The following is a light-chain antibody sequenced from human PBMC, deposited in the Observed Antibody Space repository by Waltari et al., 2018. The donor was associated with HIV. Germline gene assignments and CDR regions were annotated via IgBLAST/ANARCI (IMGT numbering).Light chain of an antibody. V-gene: IGKV1-39*01. CDR2: AAS. CDR1: QRIGNY. CDR3: QQGHTVPFT. Sequence: DIQMTQSPSSLSASVGDTVTITCRASQRIGNYLNWYQQKPGKVPTLLIYAASNLQPGVPSRFSASASGTDFTLTIRSLQEEDFGIYYCQQGHTVPFTFGPGTKVDIK. J-gene: IGKJ3*01.